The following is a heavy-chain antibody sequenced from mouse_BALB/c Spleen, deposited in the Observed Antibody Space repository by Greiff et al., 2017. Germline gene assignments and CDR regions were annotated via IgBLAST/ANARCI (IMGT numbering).Heavy chain of an antibody. Sequence: QVTLKVSGPGILQPSQTLSLTCSFSGFSLSTSGTGVSWIRQPSGKGLEWLAHIYWDDDKRYNPSLKSRLTISKDTSRNQVFLKITSVDTADTATYYCARRDYGYWYFDVWGAGTTVTVSA. CDR2: IYWDDDK. J-gene: IGHJ1*01. D-gene: IGHD1-1*01. CDR3: ARRDYGYWYFDV. V-gene: IGHV8-12*01. CDR1: GFSLSTSGTG.